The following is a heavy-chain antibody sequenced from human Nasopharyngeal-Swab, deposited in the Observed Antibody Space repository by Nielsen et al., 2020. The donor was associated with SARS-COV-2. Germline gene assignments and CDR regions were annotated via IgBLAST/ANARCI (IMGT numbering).Heavy chain of an antibody. CDR2: IGNAGDT. Sequence: GESLKISCAASGFTFRSYDMHWVRQATGKGLEWVSAIGNAGDTYYPGSVKGRFIISRKNAKNASYLQMNSLRAEDTAVYYCARARYWLAASGPFFDYWGQGTLVTVSS. CDR1: GFTFRSYD. CDR3: ARARYWLAASGPFFDY. J-gene: IGHJ4*02. D-gene: IGHD6-13*01. V-gene: IGHV3-13*01.